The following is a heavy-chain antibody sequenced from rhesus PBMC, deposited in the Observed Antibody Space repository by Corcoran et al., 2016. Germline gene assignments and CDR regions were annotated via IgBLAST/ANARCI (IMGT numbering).Heavy chain of an antibody. CDR2: INGNSGST. V-gene: IGHV4-80*01. D-gene: IGHD6-25*01. CDR3: AREGAAGYFFDY. CDR1: GASIRSNW. J-gene: IGHJ4*01. Sequence: QVQLQESGPGLVKPSETLSLTCAVHGASIRSNWWRWIGQFPGKGLKGIGEINGNSGSTYYNPSLKSRVTISTDTSKKQFSLNLTSVTAADTAVYYCAREGAAGYFFDYWGQGVLVTVSS.